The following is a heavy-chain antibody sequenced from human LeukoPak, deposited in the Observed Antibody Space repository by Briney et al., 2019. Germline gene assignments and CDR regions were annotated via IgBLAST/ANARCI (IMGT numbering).Heavy chain of an antibody. CDR3: VKIKPGGASFDY. J-gene: IGHJ4*02. Sequence: SETLSLTCTVSGDSISDYYWSWIRQPPGKGLEWIGYLTPSGSTNYKPSLKSRVTISVDPSKNQFSLKVSSVNAADTALYYCVKIKPGGASFDYWGQGTLVTVSS. V-gene: IGHV4-59*01. CDR2: LTPSGST. CDR1: GDSISDYY. D-gene: IGHD1-26*01.